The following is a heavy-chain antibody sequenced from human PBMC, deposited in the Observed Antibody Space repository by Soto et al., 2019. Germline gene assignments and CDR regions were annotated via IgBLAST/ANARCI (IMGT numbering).Heavy chain of an antibody. V-gene: IGHV1-69*13. CDR1: GGTFSNYA. D-gene: IGHD2-2*01. J-gene: IGHJ4*02. Sequence: SVKVSCKASGGTFSNYAIAWVRQAPGQGLEWMGGVIPMFGTPNYAQKFQDRVTITADQSTNTAYMDLSSLRAEDTALYYCAKMPQASRRSIIPPDYWGQGTLVTVSS. CDR2: VIPMFGTP. CDR3: AKMPQASRRSIIPPDY.